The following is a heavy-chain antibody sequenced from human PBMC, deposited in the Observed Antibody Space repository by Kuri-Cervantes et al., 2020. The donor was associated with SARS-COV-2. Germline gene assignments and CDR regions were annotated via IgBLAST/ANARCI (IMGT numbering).Heavy chain of an antibody. CDR1: GFTFSSYA. D-gene: IGHD6-6*01. CDR2: IIPIFGTA. CDR3: ARDCKDSSSSSTFDY. V-gene: IGHV1-69*15. Sequence: KISCAASGFTFSSYAISWVRQAPGQGLEWMGRIIPIFGTANYAQKFQGRVTITADESTSTAYMELSSLRSEDTAVYYCARDCKDSSSSSTFDYWGQGTLVTVSS. J-gene: IGHJ4*02.